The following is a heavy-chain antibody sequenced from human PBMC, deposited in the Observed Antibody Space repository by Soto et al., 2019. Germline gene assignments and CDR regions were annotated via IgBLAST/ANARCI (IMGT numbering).Heavy chain of an antibody. J-gene: IGHJ4*02. V-gene: IGHV1-8*01. CDR1: GYTFTSYD. CDR2: MNPNSGNT. D-gene: IGHD6-19*01. CDR3: ARSVEWLASFDY. Sequence: QVHLVQSGAEVKKPGASVKVSCKASGYTFTSYDINWVRQATGQGLEWMGWMNPNSGNTGYAQKFQGRVTMTRNTSISTAYMELSSLRSEDTAVYYCARSVEWLASFDYWGQGTLVTVSS.